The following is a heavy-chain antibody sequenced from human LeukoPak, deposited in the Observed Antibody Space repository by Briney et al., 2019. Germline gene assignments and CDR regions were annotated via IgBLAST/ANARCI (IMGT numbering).Heavy chain of an antibody. Sequence: ASVKVSCKASGYTFTSYAMHWVRQAPGQRLGWMGWINAGNGNTKYSQKFQGRVTITRDTSASTAYMELSSLRSEDTAVYYCARDVGATTWSDYWGQGTLVTVSS. J-gene: IGHJ4*02. V-gene: IGHV1-3*01. CDR2: INAGNGNT. D-gene: IGHD1-26*01. CDR3: ARDVGATTWSDY. CDR1: GYTFTSYA.